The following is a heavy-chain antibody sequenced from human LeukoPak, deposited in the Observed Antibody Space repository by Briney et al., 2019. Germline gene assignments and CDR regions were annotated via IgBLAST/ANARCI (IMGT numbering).Heavy chain of an antibody. D-gene: IGHD1-1*01. CDR3: VRDRNSNLRLGF. CDR1: SGYINSSNW. V-gene: IGHV4-4*02. J-gene: IGHJ4*02. Sequence: SETLSLTCDVSSGYINSSNWWSWVRQSPGKNLEWIGQIFHTRSAYYSPSFKSRVTISVDKSKNQFSLRLMSVTAADTAVYYCVRDRNSNLRLGFWGPGILVIVSS. CDR2: IFHTRSA.